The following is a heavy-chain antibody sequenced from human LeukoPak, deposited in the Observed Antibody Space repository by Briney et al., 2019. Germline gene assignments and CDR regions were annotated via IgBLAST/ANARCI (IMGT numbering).Heavy chain of an antibody. D-gene: IGHD3-22*01. Sequence: SETLSLTCDVDGGSLSGFHWSWIRQSARERLEWIGEINDRRDANYNPSLETRVDISVDMSKNQFSLKMNSVTAADTAVYYCARSEVNSSGYWVILYWGQGTLVTVSS. J-gene: IGHJ4*02. CDR1: GGSLSGFH. V-gene: IGHV4-34*01. CDR2: INDRRDA. CDR3: ARSEVNSSGYWVILY.